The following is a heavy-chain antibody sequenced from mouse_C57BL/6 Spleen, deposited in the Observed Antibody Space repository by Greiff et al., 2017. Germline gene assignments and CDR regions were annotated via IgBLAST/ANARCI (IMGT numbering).Heavy chain of an antibody. CDR2: INSDGGST. Sequence: EVKLVESGGGLVQPGESLKLSCESTEYEFPSHDMSWVRKTPEKRLALVAAINSDGGSTYYPDTMESRFIISRDNTKKTLYLQMSSLRSEDTALYYCARHEAQAMFAYWGQGTLVTVSA. D-gene: IGHD3-2*02. V-gene: IGHV5-2*01. J-gene: IGHJ3*01. CDR1: EYEFPSHD. CDR3: ARHEAQAMFAY.